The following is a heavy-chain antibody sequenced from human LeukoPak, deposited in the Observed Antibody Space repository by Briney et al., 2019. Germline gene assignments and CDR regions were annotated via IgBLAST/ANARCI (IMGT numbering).Heavy chain of an antibody. V-gene: IGHV2-5*02. CDR1: GLSIRTSQVG. Sequence: SGPTLVKPTQTLTLTCTLSGLSIRTSQVGVGWFRQPPGKALEWLAHIYWDDDKRYSPSLKSRLTITKDTSKNQVVLTMTNVDPVDTATYYCAHRGYGYSYFDYWGQGTLVTVSS. CDR3: AHRGYGYSYFDY. D-gene: IGHD5-18*01. J-gene: IGHJ4*02. CDR2: IYWDDDK.